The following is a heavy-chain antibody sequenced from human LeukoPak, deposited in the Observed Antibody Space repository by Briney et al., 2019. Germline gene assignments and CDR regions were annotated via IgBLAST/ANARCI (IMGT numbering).Heavy chain of an antibody. CDR3: ARDLALKIAAAGPNYYYGMDV. J-gene: IGHJ6*02. V-gene: IGHV3-30*04. CDR1: GFTFSSYA. Sequence: GGSLRLSCAASGFTFSSYAMHWARQAPGKGLEWVAVISYDGSNKYYADSVKGRFTISRDNSKNTLYLQMNSLRAEDTAVYYCARDLALKIAAAGPNYYYGMDVWGQGTTVTVSS. CDR2: ISYDGSNK. D-gene: IGHD6-13*01.